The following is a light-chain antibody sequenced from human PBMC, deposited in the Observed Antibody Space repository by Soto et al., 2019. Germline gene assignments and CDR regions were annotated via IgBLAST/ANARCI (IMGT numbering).Light chain of an antibody. CDR1: QTIRTS. CDR3: QQSYSTLIS. J-gene: IGKJ3*01. CDR2: TAS. Sequence: DIQMTQSPVSLSASVGDRVTITCRASQTIRTSLNWYQQKPGKAPKLLIYTASNLQSGVPSRFSGSGSGTDFTLTITSLQPEDFATYYCQQSYSTLISFGPGTTVDLK. V-gene: IGKV1-39*01.